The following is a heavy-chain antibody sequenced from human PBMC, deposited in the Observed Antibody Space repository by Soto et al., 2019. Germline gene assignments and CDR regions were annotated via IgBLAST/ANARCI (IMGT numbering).Heavy chain of an antibody. Sequence: GGSLRLSCVASGLNLNTYGIYWVRQAPGKGLQWVAQILYDGSKKHYADSVRGRFTITRDNSKNTVYLQMDSLRVDDTAMYYCVRDLALMEDYWGKGPLVTVSS. CDR2: ILYDGSKK. CDR3: VRDLALMEDY. V-gene: IGHV3-30*03. J-gene: IGHJ4*02. D-gene: IGHD3-16*01. CDR1: GLNLNTYG.